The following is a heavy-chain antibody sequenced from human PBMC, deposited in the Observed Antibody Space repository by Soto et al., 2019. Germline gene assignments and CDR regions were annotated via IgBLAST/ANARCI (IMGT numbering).Heavy chain of an antibody. CDR2: INPSGGRT. J-gene: IGHJ4*02. D-gene: IGHD3-9*01. Sequence: QVHLVQSGAEVKKPGASVKVSCKASGYTFTTYSMHWVRQTPGHGLEWMGVINPSGGRTSYAQKFQGRVTMTRDTSTSTVHMELSNLRSEDTAVYFGARDGGYVVLTGHYILLYCLDNWGLGTLVTVSS. CDR3: ARDGGYVVLTGHYILLYCLDN. CDR1: GYTFTTYS. V-gene: IGHV1-46*01.